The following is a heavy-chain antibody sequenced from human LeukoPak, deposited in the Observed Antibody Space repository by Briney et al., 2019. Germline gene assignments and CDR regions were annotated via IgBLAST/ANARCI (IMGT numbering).Heavy chain of an antibody. V-gene: IGHV3-74*01. CDR1: GFTFSSYW. CDR3: ARDKQTFDY. CDR2: IDTDGSNT. Sequence: GGSLRLSCAASGFTFSSYWIHWVRQAPGKGLVWVSRIDTDGSNTNYADSVKGRFTISRDNAQNTVYLQMNSLRAEDTALYYCARDKQTFDYWGQGTLVTVSS. J-gene: IGHJ4*02.